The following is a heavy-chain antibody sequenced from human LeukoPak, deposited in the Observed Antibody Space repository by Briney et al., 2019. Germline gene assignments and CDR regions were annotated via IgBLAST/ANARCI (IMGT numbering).Heavy chain of an antibody. CDR2: ISWNSGSI. CDR1: GFTFDDHA. CDR3: AKDLYDSSGYFFDY. Sequence: GGSLRLSCAASGFTFDDHAMHWVRQAPGKGLEWVSGISWNSGSIGYADSVKGRFTISRDNAKNSLYLQMNSLRAEDTALYYCAKDLYDSSGYFFDYWGQGTLVTVSS. D-gene: IGHD3-22*01. V-gene: IGHV3-9*01. J-gene: IGHJ4*02.